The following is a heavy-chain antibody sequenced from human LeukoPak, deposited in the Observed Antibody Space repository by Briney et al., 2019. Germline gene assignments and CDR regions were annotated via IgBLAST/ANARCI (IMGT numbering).Heavy chain of an antibody. V-gene: IGHV1-18*04. Sequence: AASVKVSCKASGYTFTSNGISWVRQAPGQGLEWMGWISAYNGNTNYAQKLQGRVTMTTDTSTSTAYMELRSLRSDDTAVYYCARNVGATRGAPFDYWGQGTLVTVSS. CDR2: ISAYNGNT. J-gene: IGHJ4*02. CDR3: ARNVGATRGAPFDY. CDR1: GYTFTSNG. D-gene: IGHD1-26*01.